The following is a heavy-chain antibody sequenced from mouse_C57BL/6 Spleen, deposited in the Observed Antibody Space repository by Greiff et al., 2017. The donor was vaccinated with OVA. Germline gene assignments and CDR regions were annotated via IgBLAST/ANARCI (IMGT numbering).Heavy chain of an antibody. CDR2: IYPSDSET. CDR1: GYTFTSYW. CDR3: ARSVFDEGAMDY. Sequence: QVQLKQPGAELVRPGSSVKLSCKASGYTFTSYWMDWVKQRPGQGLEWIGNIYPSDSETHYNQKFKDKATLTADKSSSTAYMQFSSLTSEDSAIYYCARSVFDEGAMDYWGQGTSVTVSS. J-gene: IGHJ4*01. V-gene: IGHV1-61*01.